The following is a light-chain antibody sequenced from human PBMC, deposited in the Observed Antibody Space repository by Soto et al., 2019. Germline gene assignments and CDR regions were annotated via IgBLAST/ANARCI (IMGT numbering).Light chain of an antibody. CDR3: QQYDTSPRT. Sequence: EVMLTQSLGSLSLSPGERATLSCRASQSVSSNYLAWYQQKSGQAPRLLIYGASNRATGIPDRFSGSGSGTDFTLTIRRLEPEDFAVYYCQQYDTSPRTFGQGTKEEFK. CDR2: GAS. CDR1: QSVSSNY. V-gene: IGKV3-20*01. J-gene: IGKJ1*01.